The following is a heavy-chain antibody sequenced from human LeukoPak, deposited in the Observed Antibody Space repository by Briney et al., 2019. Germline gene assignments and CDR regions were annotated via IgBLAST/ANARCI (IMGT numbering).Heavy chain of an antibody. Sequence: RTSETLSLTCTVSGGSIGSNYWTWIRQPPGKGLEYIGYIYYTGATNYNPSLKSRVTISVDTSKNQFSLKMTSVTAAGTAVYFCAKYGNSGWVIDNWGQGTLVTVSS. CDR3: AKYGNSGWVIDN. CDR2: IYYTGAT. J-gene: IGHJ4*02. D-gene: IGHD6-19*01. CDR1: GGSIGSNY. V-gene: IGHV4-59*08.